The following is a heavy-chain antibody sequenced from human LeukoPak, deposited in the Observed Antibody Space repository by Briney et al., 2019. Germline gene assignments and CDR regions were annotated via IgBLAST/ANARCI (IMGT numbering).Heavy chain of an antibody. Sequence: GGSLRLSCTPSGFTFSTYAMTWVCQAPGKGLEWVGGITGNAGFIGYADSVKGRFIISRDNTNNRLFLQMRSLRGEDTAVYYCAKDKVPDGKWEIDRWGQGTLVTVSS. CDR3: AKDKVPDGKWEIDR. CDR1: GFTFSTYA. D-gene: IGHD1-26*01. CDR2: ITGNAGFI. V-gene: IGHV3-23*01. J-gene: IGHJ5*02.